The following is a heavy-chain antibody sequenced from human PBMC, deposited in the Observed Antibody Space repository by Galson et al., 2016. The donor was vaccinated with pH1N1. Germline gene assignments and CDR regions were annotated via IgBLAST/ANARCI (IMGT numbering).Heavy chain of an antibody. D-gene: IGHD3-10*01. CDR2: ISYDGDNE. CDR1: GFPFRSWA. CDR3: ARDAGDHPSHYHLYGLDV. V-gene: IGHV3-30-3*01. Sequence: SLRLSCAGSGFPFRSWALHWVRQAPGKGLEWVAVISYDGDNEDYSDSVKGRFTISRDNSRSTLSLQMNSLRPEDTAVYYCARDAGDHPSHYHLYGLDVWGQGTTVTVSS. J-gene: IGHJ6*02.